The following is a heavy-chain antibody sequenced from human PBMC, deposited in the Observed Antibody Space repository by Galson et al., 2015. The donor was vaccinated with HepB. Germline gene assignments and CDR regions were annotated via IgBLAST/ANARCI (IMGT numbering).Heavy chain of an antibody. CDR3: ARDQGSTIAARPRARYYYGMDV. D-gene: IGHD6-6*01. CDR1: GYTFTSYY. J-gene: IGHJ6*02. Sequence: SVKVSCKASGYTFTSYYMHWVRQAPGQGLEWMGRINPNSGGTNYAQKFQGRVTMTRDTSISTAYMELSRLRSDDTAVYYCARDQGSTIAARPRARYYYGMDVWGQGTTVTVSS. CDR2: INPNSGGT. V-gene: IGHV1-2*06.